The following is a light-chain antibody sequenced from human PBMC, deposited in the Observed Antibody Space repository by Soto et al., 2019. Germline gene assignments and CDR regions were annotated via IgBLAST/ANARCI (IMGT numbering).Light chain of an antibody. CDR2: GAS. CDR3: PLCAGLRLT. CDR1: QSISSY. J-gene: IGKJ5*01. V-gene: IGKV3-15*01. Sequence: DIVLSLDPATLCASAKDILTISYRASQSISSYLAWYQQKPGHAPRLLIYGASTRATGIPARFSGSGSGTDFTLIISMVPAEDVVLYYCPLCAGLRLTFGQGTRL.